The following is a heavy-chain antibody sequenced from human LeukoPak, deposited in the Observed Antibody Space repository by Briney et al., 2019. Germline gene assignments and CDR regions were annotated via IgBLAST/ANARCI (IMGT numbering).Heavy chain of an antibody. Sequence: SETLSLICTVSGGPIRNSYWSWVRHSAGTGMQWIGRIHGTLGSTNHNPSLKSRVVMSLDTSSNQFSLRLGAMSAADTATYYCARIFDRDIWGQGTLVTVSP. D-gene: IGHD3-3*01. CDR3: ARIFDRDI. CDR2: IHGTLGST. V-gene: IGHV4-4*07. CDR1: GGPIRNSY. J-gene: IGHJ3*02.